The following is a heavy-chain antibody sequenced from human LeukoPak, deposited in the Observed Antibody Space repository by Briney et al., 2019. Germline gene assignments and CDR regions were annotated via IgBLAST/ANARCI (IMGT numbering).Heavy chain of an antibody. J-gene: IGHJ6*03. CDR2: ISYDGSNK. Sequence: GGSLRLSCAASGFTFSSYSMHWVRQAPGKGLEWVAVISYDGSNKYYADSVKGRFTISRDNSKNTLYLQMNSLRAEDTAVYYCASSVAGMGYYMDVWGKGTTVTVSS. CDR1: GFTFSSYS. V-gene: IGHV3-30*03. CDR3: ASSVAGMGYYMDV. D-gene: IGHD6-19*01.